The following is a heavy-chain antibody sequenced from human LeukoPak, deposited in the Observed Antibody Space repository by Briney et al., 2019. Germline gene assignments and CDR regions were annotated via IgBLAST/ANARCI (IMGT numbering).Heavy chain of an antibody. CDR1: GGSFSGYY. CDR2: IRHSGTT. CDR3: ARDPHIAAADDAFDI. Sequence: ASETLSLTCAVYGGSFSGYYWSWIRQPPGKGLEWIGEIRHSGTTNYNPSLKSRVTISIDTSKNRFSLRLSSVTAADTAVYYCARDPHIAAADDAFDIWGQGTMVTVSS. V-gene: IGHV4-34*01. D-gene: IGHD6-13*01. J-gene: IGHJ3*02.